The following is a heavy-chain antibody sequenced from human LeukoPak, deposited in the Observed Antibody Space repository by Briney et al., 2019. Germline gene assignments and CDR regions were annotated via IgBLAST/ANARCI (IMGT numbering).Heavy chain of an antibody. CDR2: IKEDGSER. D-gene: IGHD2-8*02. CDR1: GFTFSTYW. J-gene: IGHJ4*02. V-gene: IGHV3-7*01. CDR3: ARGYWASDY. Sequence: PGTSLRLSCAASGFTFSTYWMSWVRQAPGKGLEWVANIKEDGSERYYVDSVKGRFTISRDNARNSLYLQMNSLRAEDTAVYYCARGYWASDYWGQGTPVTVSS.